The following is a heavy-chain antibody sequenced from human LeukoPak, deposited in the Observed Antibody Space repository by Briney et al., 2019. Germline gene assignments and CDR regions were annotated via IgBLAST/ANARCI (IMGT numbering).Heavy chain of an antibody. D-gene: IGHD3-16*01. CDR2: INPNAGNT. Sequence: ASMKVSCKASGYNFNAHYIHWIRQAHGQGLEWMGWINPNAGNTDYSHKFQGRVIMTRDTSTTTVYMELDTVTSDDTAIYYCARGHYVWRSFEDFWGQGTLVIVSS. CDR3: ARGHYVWRSFEDF. CDR1: GYNFNAHY. V-gene: IGHV1-2*07. J-gene: IGHJ4*02.